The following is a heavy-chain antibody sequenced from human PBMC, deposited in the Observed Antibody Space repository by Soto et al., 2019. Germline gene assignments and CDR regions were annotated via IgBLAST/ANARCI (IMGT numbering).Heavy chain of an antibody. J-gene: IGHJ4*02. Sequence: QVQLVESGGGVVQPGRSLRLSCAASGFTFSSYGMHWVLQAPGKGLEWVAVISYDGSNKYYADSVKGRFTISRDNSKNTLYLQMNSLRAEDTAVYYCAKDAGEWLRQYYFDYWGQGTLVTVSS. CDR2: ISYDGSNK. CDR1: GFTFSSYG. D-gene: IGHD5-12*01. CDR3: AKDAGEWLRQYYFDY. V-gene: IGHV3-30*18.